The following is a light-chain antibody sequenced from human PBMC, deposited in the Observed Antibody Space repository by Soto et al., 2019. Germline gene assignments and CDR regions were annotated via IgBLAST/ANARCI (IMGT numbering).Light chain of an antibody. CDR1: SSDVSGYNY. Sequence: QSALTQPPSASGSPGQSVAISCTGTSSDVSGYNYVSWYQQHPGKAPKLMIYEVNKRPSGVPDRFSGSKSGNTASLTVSGLQAEDEADYYCSSYAGSSNVFGTGTKVTV. CDR2: EVN. J-gene: IGLJ1*01. CDR3: SSYAGSSNV. V-gene: IGLV2-8*01.